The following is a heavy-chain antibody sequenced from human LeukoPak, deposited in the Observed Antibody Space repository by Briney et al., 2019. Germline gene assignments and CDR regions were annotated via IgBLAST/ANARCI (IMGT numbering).Heavy chain of an antibody. V-gene: IGHV4-39*07. CDR1: GGSISSSSYY. CDR2: NYYSGST. CDR3: ARDTQVNWFDP. Sequence: SETLSLTCTVSGGSISSSSYYWGWIRQPPGKGLEWIGSNYYSGSTYYNPSLKSRVTISVDTSKNQFSLKLSSVTAADTAVYYCARDTQVNWFDPWGQGTLVTVSS. J-gene: IGHJ5*02.